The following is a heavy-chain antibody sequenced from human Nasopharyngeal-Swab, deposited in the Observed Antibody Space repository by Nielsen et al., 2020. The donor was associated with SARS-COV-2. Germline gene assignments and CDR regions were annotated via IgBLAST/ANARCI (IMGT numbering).Heavy chain of an antibody. CDR2: SDPSDSYT. D-gene: IGHD3-16*01. J-gene: IGHJ4*02. Sequence: GESLKIPCKGPGYSFTSYWISWVRQMPGKGLGWMGRSDPSDSYTNYSPSFQGHVTISADKSISTAYLQWSSLKASDTAMYYCATFAGWGGLWGQGTLVTVSS. CDR1: GYSFTSYW. V-gene: IGHV5-10-1*01. CDR3: ATFAGWGGL.